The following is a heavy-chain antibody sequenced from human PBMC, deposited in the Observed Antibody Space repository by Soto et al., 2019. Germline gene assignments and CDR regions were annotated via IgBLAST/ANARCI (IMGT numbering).Heavy chain of an antibody. V-gene: IGHV1-2*02. CDR2: INPNSGGT. CDR3: AGDNYDFWCGYLQKCSIDF. J-gene: IGHJ6*02. D-gene: IGHD3-3*01. CDR1: GYTFTGYL. Sequence: ASVKVSCKSSGYTFTGYLIHWVRQAPGQGLEWMGWINPNSGGTNYAQKLHGRVTMTRETSISTAYMELSRLRSDDTAVYYCAGDNYDFWCGYLQKCSIDFWGQGTTVTVSS.